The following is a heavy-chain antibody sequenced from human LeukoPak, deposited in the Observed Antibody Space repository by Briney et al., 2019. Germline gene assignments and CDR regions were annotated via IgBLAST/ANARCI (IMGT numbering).Heavy chain of an antibody. Sequence: PSQTLSLTCAVSGDSIRSGSSSWSWLRQPPGNGLEWIGYIYHSGSTYYNPSLKSRVTMSVDRSKNQFSLRLTSVTAADTAVYYCARGNSGDSFTKWFDPWGQGTLVTVSS. CDR3: ARGNSGDSFTKWFDP. CDR2: IYHSGST. J-gene: IGHJ5*02. D-gene: IGHD2-15*01. CDR1: GDSIRSGSSS. V-gene: IGHV4-30-2*01.